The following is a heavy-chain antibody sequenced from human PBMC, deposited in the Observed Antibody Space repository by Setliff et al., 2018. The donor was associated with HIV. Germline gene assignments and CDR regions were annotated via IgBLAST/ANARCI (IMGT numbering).Heavy chain of an antibody. D-gene: IGHD2-21*01. V-gene: IGHV4-39*01. CDR3: ARHSITVVIGVPERDDAFDI. Sequence: PSETLSLTCTVSGGSISRRDYCWGWIRQPPGKGLEWIGSVYYTWNTYYNPSLKSRVTVSVDTSKNQFSLKLSSVTAADTAVYYCARHSITVVIGVPERDDAFDIWGHGTMVTVSS. CDR2: VYYTWNT. J-gene: IGHJ3*02. CDR1: GGSISRRDYC.